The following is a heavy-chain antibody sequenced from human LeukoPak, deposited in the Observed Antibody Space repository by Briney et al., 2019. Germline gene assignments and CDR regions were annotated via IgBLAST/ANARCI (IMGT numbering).Heavy chain of an antibody. V-gene: IGHV1-2*04. D-gene: IGHD2-2*01. CDR3: ATSRDCSSTSCYANFDY. CDR1: GYTFTGYY. Sequence: ASVKVSCKASGYTFTGYYMHWVRQAPGQGLEWMGWISPNSGGTNYAQKFQGWVTMTRDTSISTAYMELSRLRSDDTAVYYCATSRDCSSTSCYANFDYWGQGTLVTVSS. CDR2: ISPNSGGT. J-gene: IGHJ4*02.